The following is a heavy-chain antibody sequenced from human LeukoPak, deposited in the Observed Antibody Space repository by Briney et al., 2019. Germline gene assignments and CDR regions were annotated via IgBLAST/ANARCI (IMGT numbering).Heavy chain of an antibody. D-gene: IGHD5-18*01. J-gene: IGHJ4*02. CDR1: GGTFSSYA. CDR2: IIPIFGTA. V-gene: IGHV1-69*05. CDR3: ATDTARVNY. Sequence: SVKVSCKASGGTFSSYAISWVRQAPGQGLEWMGGIIPIFGTANYAQKFQGRVTITTDESTSTAYMEPSSLRSEDTAVYYCATDTARVNYWGQGTLVTVSS.